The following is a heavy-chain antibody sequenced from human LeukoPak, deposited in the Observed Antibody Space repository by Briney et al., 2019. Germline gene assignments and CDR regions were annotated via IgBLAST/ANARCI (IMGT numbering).Heavy chain of an antibody. Sequence: PSETLSLTCSVSGASISSYYWSWIGQPPGKGLEGSGYVYQSGSANYNPSLKSRVSISVDMSINQFSLKLNSVTAAATAMYYCARHRAGYTTSWLFWGQGTMVIVSS. CDR3: ARHRAGYTTSWLF. CDR1: GASISSYY. J-gene: IGHJ3*01. V-gene: IGHV4-59*08. D-gene: IGHD1-1*01. CDR2: VYQSGSA.